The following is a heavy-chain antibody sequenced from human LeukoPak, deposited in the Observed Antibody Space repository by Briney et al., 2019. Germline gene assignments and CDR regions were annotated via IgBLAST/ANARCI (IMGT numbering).Heavy chain of an antibody. D-gene: IGHD6-13*01. CDR2: IWYDGSNK. Sequence: GGSLRLSCAASGFTFSSYGMHWVRQAPGKGLEWVAVIWYDGSNKYYADSVKGRFTISKDNSKNTLYLQMNSLRAEDTAVYYCARDRRGLRAGSSYYYGMDVWGQGTTVTVSS. CDR3: ARDRRGLRAGSSYYYGMDV. CDR1: GFTFSSYG. J-gene: IGHJ6*02. V-gene: IGHV3-33*01.